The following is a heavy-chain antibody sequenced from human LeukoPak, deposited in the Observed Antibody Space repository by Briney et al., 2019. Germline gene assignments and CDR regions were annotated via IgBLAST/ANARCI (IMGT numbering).Heavy chain of an antibody. CDR2: IYYSGST. CDR3: AIGSMWLPAAILGENWFDP. Sequence: SETLSLTFTGPGAYISTYSCSSIRQPPGKGLEWIGNIYYSGSTNSNPSLKSRVTISIDTSKNQFSLKLSSVTAADTAVYYCAIGSMWLPAAILGENWFDPWGQGTLVTVSS. CDR1: GAYISTYS. D-gene: IGHD2-2*01. J-gene: IGHJ5*02. V-gene: IGHV4-59*12.